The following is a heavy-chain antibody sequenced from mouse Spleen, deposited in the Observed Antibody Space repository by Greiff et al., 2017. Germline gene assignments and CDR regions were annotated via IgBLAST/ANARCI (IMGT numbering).Heavy chain of an antibody. Sequence: EVQLVESGGGLVKPGGSLNLSCAASGFTFSSYAMSWVRQTPEKRLEWVATISSGGGNTYYPDSVKGRFTISRDNAKNTLYLQMSSLRSEDAALYYCARQYDYDPVWFAYWGQGTLVTGSA. J-gene: IGHJ3*01. CDR3: ARQYDYDPVWFAY. CDR2: ISSGGGNT. CDR1: GFTFSSYA. V-gene: IGHV5-9-3*01. D-gene: IGHD2-4*01.